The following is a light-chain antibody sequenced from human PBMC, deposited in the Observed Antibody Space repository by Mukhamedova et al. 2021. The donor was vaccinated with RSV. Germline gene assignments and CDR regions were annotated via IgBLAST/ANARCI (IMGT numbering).Light chain of an antibody. CDR3: QQYYRSPRT. CDR2: GAS. J-gene: IGKJ1*01. V-gene: IGKV3-20*01. Sequence: QHKPGQAPRLLIYGASTRATAIPDRFNGSGSGTDFTLTISRLESEDIAVYFCQQYYRSPRTFVQGTKVEVK.